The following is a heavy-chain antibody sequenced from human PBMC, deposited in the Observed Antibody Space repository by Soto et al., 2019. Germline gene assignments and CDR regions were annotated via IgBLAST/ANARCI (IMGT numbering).Heavy chain of an antibody. Sequence: EVQLEESGGGLVQPGRSLRLSCAASGFTFDDYAMHWVRQIPGQGLEWVSGISWNSGSIGYADSVKGRFTISRDNAKNXXYLQMNSLRPEATAFYYCVKEGSSSVWHGLAWLDPWGQGTLVTVSS. CDR3: VKEGSSSVWHGLAWLDP. D-gene: IGHD6-19*01. V-gene: IGHV3-9*01. CDR1: GFTFDDYA. CDR2: ISWNSGSI. J-gene: IGHJ5*02.